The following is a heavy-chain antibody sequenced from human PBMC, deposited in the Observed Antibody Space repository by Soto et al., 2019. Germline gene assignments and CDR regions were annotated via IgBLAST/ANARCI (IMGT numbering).Heavy chain of an antibody. CDR2: IYPDDSDT. Sequence: ECLKIWCRASGCSLSNFWIAWVRQIPGEGLEWLGIIYPDDSDTRYSPSFLGQVTISADKSIKTTYLQWSSLKASDTAIYFCASSVLVTSTMNYFDLWGQGTLVTVSS. V-gene: IGHV5-51*01. CDR3: ASSVLVTSTMNYFDL. J-gene: IGHJ4*02. CDR1: GCSLSNFW. D-gene: IGHD2-8*02.